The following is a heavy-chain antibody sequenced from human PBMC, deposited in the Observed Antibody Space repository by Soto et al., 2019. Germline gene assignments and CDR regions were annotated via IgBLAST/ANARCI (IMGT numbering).Heavy chain of an antibody. Sequence: PGGSLRISCAASGFTFGGYGMHWVRQAPGKGLEWAAAISYDGRNTYYADSVQGRFAISRDNSKNTMYLQMNSLRVEDTAVYYCARAKWHDGSGRVREFDYWGQGALVTVSS. CDR2: ISYDGRNT. D-gene: IGHD3-10*01. CDR1: GFTFGGYG. V-gene: IGHV3-33*01. J-gene: IGHJ4*02. CDR3: ARAKWHDGSGRVREFDY.